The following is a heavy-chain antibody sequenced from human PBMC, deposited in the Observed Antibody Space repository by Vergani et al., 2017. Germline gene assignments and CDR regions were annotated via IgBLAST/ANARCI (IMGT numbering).Heavy chain of an antibody. CDR1: GGSISSGSYY. CDR3: ARDPLYSTTWPFLLLDMDV. J-gene: IGHJ6*02. V-gene: IGHV4-61*02. D-gene: IGHD6-13*01. Sequence: QVQLQQWGGGLVRPSQTLSLTCTVSGGSISSGSYYWSWFRQPAGKGLEWIGRFYTGGGTSYNPSLKSRVTISVDTSKNQFSLQLSSVTAADTAVYYCARDPLYSTTWPFLLLDMDVWGQGTTVTVSS. CDR2: FYTGGGT.